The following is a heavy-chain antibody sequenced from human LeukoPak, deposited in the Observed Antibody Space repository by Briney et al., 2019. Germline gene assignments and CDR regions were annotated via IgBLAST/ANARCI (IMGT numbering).Heavy chain of an antibody. CDR2: ISYDGSNK. J-gene: IGHJ4*02. CDR1: GFTFSSYA. V-gene: IGHV3-30-3*01. CDR3: ARDLRSGSYGGYYFDY. Sequence: GRSLRLSCAASGFTFSSYAMHWVRQAPGKGLEWVTVISYDGSNKYYADSVKGRFTISRDHSKNTLYLQLNSLRAEDTAVYYCARDLRSGSYGGYYFDYWGQGTLVTVSS. D-gene: IGHD1-26*01.